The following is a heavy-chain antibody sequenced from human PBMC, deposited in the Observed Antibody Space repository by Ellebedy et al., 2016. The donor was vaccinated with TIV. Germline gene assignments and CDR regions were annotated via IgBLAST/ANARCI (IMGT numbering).Heavy chain of an antibody. CDR2: LSGSGGST. J-gene: IGHJ4*02. D-gene: IGHD4-17*01. Sequence: GESLKISCAASGFTFAGFAMAWVRQAPGKGLEWVSALSGSGGSTYYADSVKGRFTISRDNSKNTLRLQMNSLRVEDTAVYYCARGYLGSGDYFDYWGQGTLITVSS. CDR3: ARGYLGSGDYFDY. CDR1: GFTFAGFA. V-gene: IGHV3-23*01.